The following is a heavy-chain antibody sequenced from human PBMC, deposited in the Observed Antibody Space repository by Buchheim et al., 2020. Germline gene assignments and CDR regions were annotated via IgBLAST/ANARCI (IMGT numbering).Heavy chain of an antibody. CDR2: INHSGST. V-gene: IGHV4-34*01. D-gene: IGHD5-12*01. CDR1: GGSFSGYY. CDR3: VRRVRLRSSYFDY. Sequence: QVQLQQWGAGLLKPSETLSLTCAVYGGSFSGYYWSWIRQPPGKGLEWIGEINHSGSTNYNPSLKSRVTISVDTSKNQFSLKLSSVTAADTAVYYCVRRVRLRSSYFDYWGQGTL. J-gene: IGHJ4*02.